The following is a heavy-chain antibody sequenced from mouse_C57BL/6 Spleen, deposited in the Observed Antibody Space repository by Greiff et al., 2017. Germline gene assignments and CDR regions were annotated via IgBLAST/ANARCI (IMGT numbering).Heavy chain of an antibody. Sequence: QVQLQQPGAELVMPGASVKLSCKASGYTFTSYWMHWVKQRHGQGLEWIGVIDPSDSYTNYNQKFKGKSTLSVDKSSSTAYMQLSSLTSEDSAVYYCASEYPDCWGQGTTLSVSS. CDR1: GYTFTSYW. CDR3: ASEYPDC. V-gene: IGHV1-69*01. CDR2: IDPSDSYT. D-gene: IGHD2-10*02. J-gene: IGHJ2*01.